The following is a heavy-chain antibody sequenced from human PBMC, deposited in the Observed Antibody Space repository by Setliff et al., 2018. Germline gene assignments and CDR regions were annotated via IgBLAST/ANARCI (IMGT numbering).Heavy chain of an antibody. V-gene: IGHV3-15*01. CDR2: IKSKTDGGTT. J-gene: IGHJ4*02. CDR3: TTGYISGYYIGH. CDR1: GFTFNNAW. D-gene: IGHD6-19*01. Sequence: PGGSLRLSCAASGFTFNNAWMNWVRQTPGKGLEWVGRIKSKTDGGTTDYAAPVKGRFTISRDDSKNTLYLEMNSLKTEDTAVYYCTTGYISGYYIGHWGLGTLVTVSS.